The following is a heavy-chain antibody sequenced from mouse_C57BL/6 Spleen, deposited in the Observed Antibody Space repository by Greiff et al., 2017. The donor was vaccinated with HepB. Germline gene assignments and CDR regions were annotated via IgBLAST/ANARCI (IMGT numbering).Heavy chain of an antibody. Sequence: QVQLQQSGAELVRPGASVTLSCKASGYTFTDYEMHWAKQTPVHGLEWIGAIDPETGGTAYNQKFKGKAILTADKSSSTAYMELRSLTSEDSAVYYCTRSDGYSWFAYWGQGTLVTVSA. V-gene: IGHV1-15*01. D-gene: IGHD2-3*01. CDR3: TRSDGYSWFAY. CDR1: GYTFTDYE. CDR2: IDPETGGT. J-gene: IGHJ3*01.